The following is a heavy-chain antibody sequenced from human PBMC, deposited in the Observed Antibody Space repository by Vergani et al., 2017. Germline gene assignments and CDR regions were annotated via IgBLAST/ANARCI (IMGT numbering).Heavy chain of an antibody. Sequence: QVQLQESGPVLVKPSETLSLTCIVSGGSISSYYWSWIRQPPGKGLEWIGYIYYSGSTNYNPSLKSRVTISVDTSKNQFSLKLSSVTAADTDVYYCARDSTGVRGVYDYWGQGTLVTVSS. CDR1: GGSISSYY. D-gene: IGHD3-10*01. CDR3: ARDSTGVRGVYDY. V-gene: IGHV4-59*01. CDR2: IYYSGST. J-gene: IGHJ4*02.